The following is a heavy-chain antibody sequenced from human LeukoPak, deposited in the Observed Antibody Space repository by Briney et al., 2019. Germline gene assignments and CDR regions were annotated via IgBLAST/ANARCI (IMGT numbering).Heavy chain of an antibody. CDR1: GFTFSGYA. CDR3: AKFPFSGGWYS. CDR2: ISGSGGNT. D-gene: IGHD6-19*01. J-gene: IGHJ4*02. V-gene: IGHV3-23*01. Sequence: GGSLRLSCAASGFTFSGYAMSWVRQAPGKGLEWVSDISGSGGNTHYADSVKGRFTVSRDNSKNTLFLQMNSLRADDTAIYYCAKFPFSGGWYSWGQGTLVIVSS.